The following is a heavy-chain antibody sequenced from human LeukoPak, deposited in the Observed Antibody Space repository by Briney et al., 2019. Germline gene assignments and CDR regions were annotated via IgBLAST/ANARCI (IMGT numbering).Heavy chain of an antibody. D-gene: IGHD3-10*01. CDR1: GFTFSSYW. CDR3: ARATMGRGSTYDY. J-gene: IGHJ4*02. V-gene: IGHV3-74*01. CDR2: INTDGSST. Sequence: PGGSLRLSCAASGFTFSSYWMHWLRQAPGKGLVWVSRINTDGSSTTYADSVKGRFTISRDNDKNTLYLQMNSLRAEDTAVYYCARATMGRGSTYDYWGQGTLVTVSS.